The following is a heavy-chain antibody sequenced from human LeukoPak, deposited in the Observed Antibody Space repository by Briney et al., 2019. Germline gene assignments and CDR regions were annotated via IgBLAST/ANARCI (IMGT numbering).Heavy chain of an antibody. CDR3: ARAQRVAAAGVFDY. J-gene: IGHJ4*02. D-gene: IGHD6-13*01. CDR1: GGTFSSYA. Sequence: GASVKVSCKASGGTFSSYAISWVRQAPGQGLEWMGGIIPIFGTANYAQKFQGRVTITADESTSTAYMVLSSLRSEDTAVYYCARAQRVAAAGVFDYWGQGTLVTVSS. CDR2: IIPIFGTA. V-gene: IGHV1-69*13.